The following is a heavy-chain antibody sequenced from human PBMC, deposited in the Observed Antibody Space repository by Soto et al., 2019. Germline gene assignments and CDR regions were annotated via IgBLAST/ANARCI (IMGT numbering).Heavy chain of an antibody. Sequence: ASVKVSCKASGGTFSSYAISWVRQAPGQGLEWMGGIIPIFGTANYAQKFQGRVTITADESTSTAYMELSSLRSEDTAVYYCARADGGDFWSVYYENWFDPWGQGTLVTVSS. J-gene: IGHJ5*02. CDR2: IIPIFGTA. CDR1: GGTFSSYA. CDR3: ARADGGDFWSVYYENWFDP. V-gene: IGHV1-69*13. D-gene: IGHD3-3*01.